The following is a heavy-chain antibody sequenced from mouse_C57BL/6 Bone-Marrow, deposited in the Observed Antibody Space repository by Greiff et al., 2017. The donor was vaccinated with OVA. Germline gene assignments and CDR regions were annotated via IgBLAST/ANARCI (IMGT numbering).Heavy chain of an antibody. CDR3: TPAYYSNYVDAMDY. CDR2: IRLKSDNYAT. V-gene: IGHV6-3*01. Sequence: GGSMKLSCVASGFTFSNYWMNWVRQSPEKGLEWVAQIRLKSDNYATHYAESVKGRFTISRDDSKSSVYLQMNNLRAEDTGIYYCTPAYYSNYVDAMDYWGQGTSVTVSS. D-gene: IGHD2-5*01. CDR1: GFTFSNYW. J-gene: IGHJ4*01.